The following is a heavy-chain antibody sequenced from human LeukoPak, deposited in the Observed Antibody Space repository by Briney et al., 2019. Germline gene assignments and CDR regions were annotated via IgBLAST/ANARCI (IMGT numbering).Heavy chain of an antibody. Sequence: GRSLRLSCAASGFTSSSYGMHWVRQAPGKGLEWVAVISYDGSNKYYADSVQGRFTISRDNSKNTLYLQMNSLRAEDTAVYYCAKDSGYSLTHGFDPWGQGTLVTVSS. CDR1: GFTSSSYG. D-gene: IGHD1-1*01. CDR2: ISYDGSNK. CDR3: AKDSGYSLTHGFDP. J-gene: IGHJ5*02. V-gene: IGHV3-30*18.